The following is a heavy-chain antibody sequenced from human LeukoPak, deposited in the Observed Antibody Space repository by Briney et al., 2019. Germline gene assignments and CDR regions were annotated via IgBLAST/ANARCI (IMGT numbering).Heavy chain of an antibody. V-gene: IGHV3-23*01. J-gene: IGHJ6*02. CDR2: ISASGTIT. Sequence: GGSLRLSCAASGFTFTDFAMNWVRQAPGKGLEWVSTISASGTITYYADSVKGRCTISRDYSKNTLYLQMNSLRAEDTAVYYCAKDSSGWEGMDVWGQGTTVTVSS. CDR3: AKDSSGWEGMDV. CDR1: GFTFTDFA. D-gene: IGHD6-19*01.